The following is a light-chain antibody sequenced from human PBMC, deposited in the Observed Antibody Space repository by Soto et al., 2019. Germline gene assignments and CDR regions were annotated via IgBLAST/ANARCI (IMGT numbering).Light chain of an antibody. J-gene: IGKJ5*01. CDR1: QSLVHSDGIAY. CDR2: EVS. V-gene: IGKV2D-29*01. Sequence: PASISCRSNQSLVHSDGIAYFSWYLQKPGQPPQLLIYEVSNRFSGVPDRFSGSGSGTDFTLKISRVEAEDVGVYYCMQRTHVPITFGQGTRLEIK. CDR3: MQRTHVPIT.